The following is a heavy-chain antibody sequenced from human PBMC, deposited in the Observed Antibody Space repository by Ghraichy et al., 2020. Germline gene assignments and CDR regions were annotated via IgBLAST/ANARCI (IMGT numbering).Heavy chain of an antibody. Sequence: LRLSCAVSGGSNSSGGYSWSWIWQPPGKGLEWIGYIYHSGSTYYNPSRKSRVTISVDRSKNQFSLKLSSVTAADTAVYYCASKVTYYYDSSGYQDYYYYYMDVWGKGTTVTVSS. CDR2: IYHSGST. CDR3: ASKVTYYYDSSGYQDYYYYYMDV. J-gene: IGHJ6*03. V-gene: IGHV4-30-2*01. CDR1: GGSNSSGGYS. D-gene: IGHD3-22*01.